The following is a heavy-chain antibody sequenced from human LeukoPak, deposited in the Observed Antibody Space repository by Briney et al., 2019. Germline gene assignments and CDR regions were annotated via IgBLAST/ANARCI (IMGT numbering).Heavy chain of an antibody. D-gene: IGHD1-1*01. V-gene: IGHV3-7*03. Sequence: GGSLRLSCAASGFMFSSNWMSWVRLAPGKGLEWVANIKEDGTETYYVDSVKGRFTISRDNAKNSLYLQMNSLRAEDTALYYCAKDIGRTTGLSWGQGTLVTVSS. CDR1: GFMFSSNW. CDR3: AKDIGRTTGLS. CDR2: IKEDGTET. J-gene: IGHJ5*02.